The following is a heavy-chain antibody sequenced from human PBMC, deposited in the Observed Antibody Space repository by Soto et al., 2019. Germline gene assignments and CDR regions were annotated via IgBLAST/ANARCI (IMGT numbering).Heavy chain of an antibody. D-gene: IGHD1-1*01. CDR2: IRQDGNEE. Sequence: EVQLVETGGGLVQPGGSLRLSCAASGFTFRSHWMSWVRQAPGKGLELVANIRQDGNEEQYLDSVKGRFTLSRDNAKNLLYLQMNGLRVEDTAVYYCAKAEGYSFDIRGQGTMVTVSS. V-gene: IGHV3-7*01. CDR3: AKAEGYSFDI. J-gene: IGHJ3*02. CDR1: GFTFRSHW.